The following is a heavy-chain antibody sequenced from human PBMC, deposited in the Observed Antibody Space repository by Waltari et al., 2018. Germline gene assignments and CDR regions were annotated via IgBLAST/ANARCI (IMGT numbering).Heavy chain of an antibody. CDR2: SNNDGSP. D-gene: IGHD3-10*01. V-gene: IGHV4-34*01. J-gene: IGHJ4*02. CDR1: GGSFSGYY. Sequence: QVQLQQWGAGLLKPSETLSLTCAVYGGSFSGYYWSWIRQPPGKGLEWIGESNNDGSPTYHPALQRRVTISVDTSKNQFALKLSSVTAADTAVYYCARGGTWFGELVLDYWGQGTLVTVSS. CDR3: ARGGTWFGELVLDY.